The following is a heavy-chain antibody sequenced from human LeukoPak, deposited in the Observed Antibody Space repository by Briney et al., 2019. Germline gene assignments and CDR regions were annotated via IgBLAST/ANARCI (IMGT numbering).Heavy chain of an antibody. CDR3: ARNQQLGGHSYYYYGMDV. J-gene: IGHJ6*02. Sequence: GVLRLSCATSGFTFTSYAMSWVRQAPGKGLEWVSAISGSGESTYYADSVKGRLTISRDNSKNTLYLHMNSLRADDTAIYYCARNQQLGGHSYYYYGMDVWGQGTTVTVSS. CDR1: GFTFTSYA. V-gene: IGHV3-23*01. D-gene: IGHD3-16*01. CDR2: ISGSGEST.